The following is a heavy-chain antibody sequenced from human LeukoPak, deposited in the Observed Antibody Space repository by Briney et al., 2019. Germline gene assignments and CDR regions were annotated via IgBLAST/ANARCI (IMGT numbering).Heavy chain of an antibody. Sequence: ASVKVSCKASGYTFTSYYMHWVRQAPGQGLEWMGRINPNSGGTNYAQKFQGRVTMTRDTSISTAYMELSRLRSDDTAVYYCARDFIRDPPPLIYYYYGMDVWGQGTTVTVSS. V-gene: IGHV1-2*06. CDR1: GYTFTSYY. CDR3: ARDFIRDPPPLIYYYYGMDV. J-gene: IGHJ6*02. D-gene: IGHD3-10*01. CDR2: INPNSGGT.